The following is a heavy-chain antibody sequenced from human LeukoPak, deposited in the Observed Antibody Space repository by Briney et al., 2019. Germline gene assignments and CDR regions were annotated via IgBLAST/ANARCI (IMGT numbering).Heavy chain of an antibody. D-gene: IGHD3-10*01. Sequence: ASVKVSCKASGYSFTRYFIHWVRQAPGQGLEWMGIIIPSDGSTSYAQKFQGRVTMTRDTSTSTVYMELSTLRSEDTAVYYCARGKVVTMVRGVIITYFDYWGQGTLVTVSS. CDR2: IIPSDGST. J-gene: IGHJ4*02. V-gene: IGHV1-46*01. CDR3: ARGKVVTMVRGVIITYFDY. CDR1: GYSFTRYF.